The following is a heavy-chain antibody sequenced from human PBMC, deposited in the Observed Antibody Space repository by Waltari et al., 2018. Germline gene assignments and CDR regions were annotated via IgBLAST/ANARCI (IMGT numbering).Heavy chain of an antibody. CDR2: IYHSGST. CDR3: ASALGYGDYGPPDY. V-gene: IGHV4-38-2*01. D-gene: IGHD4-17*01. J-gene: IGHJ4*02. Sequence: QVQLQESGPGLVKPSETLSLTCAVSGYSISRGYYWGWIRQPPGKGLEWIGSIYHSGSTYYNPSLKSRVTISVDTSKNQFSLKLSSVTAADTAVYYCASALGYGDYGPPDYWGQGTLVTVSS. CDR1: GYSISRGYY.